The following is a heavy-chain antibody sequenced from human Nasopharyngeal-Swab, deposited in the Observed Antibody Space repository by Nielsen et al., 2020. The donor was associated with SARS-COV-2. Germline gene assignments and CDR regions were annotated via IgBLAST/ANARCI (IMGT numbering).Heavy chain of an antibody. CDR2: VDYDGVRT. CDR1: GYTFSNYA. J-gene: IGHJ1*01. D-gene: IGHD2-8*01. Sequence: GESLKISCTGSGYTFSNYAISWVRQAPGQGLEWVSTVDYDGVRTHYADSVEGRFIISRDNSKNTVYLQIKSLGVEDAAVYYCARDLGGGYCTTINCLGSWGQGTLVTVSS. V-gene: IGHV3-23*01. CDR3: ARDLGGGYCTTINCLGS.